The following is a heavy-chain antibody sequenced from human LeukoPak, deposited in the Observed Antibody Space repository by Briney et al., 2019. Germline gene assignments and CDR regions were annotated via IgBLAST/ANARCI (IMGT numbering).Heavy chain of an antibody. CDR1: GYSFTSYW. CDR3: ARQSYYDNSAYYPFDY. D-gene: IGHD3-22*01. CDR2: IYPGDSDT. V-gene: IGHV5-51*01. Sequence: GESLKISCKGSGYSFTSYWIGWVRQMPGKGLEWMGIIYPGDSDTRYSPSFQGQVTISADKSISTAYVQWSSLKASDTAMYYCARQSYYDNSAYYPFDYWGQGTLVTVSS. J-gene: IGHJ4*02.